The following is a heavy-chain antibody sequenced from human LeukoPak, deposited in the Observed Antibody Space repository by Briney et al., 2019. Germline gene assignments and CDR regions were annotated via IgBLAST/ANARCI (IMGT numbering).Heavy chain of an antibody. V-gene: IGHV1-2*02. J-gene: IGHJ4*02. CDR3: ARDNYKDY. CDR1: GYTFTGYY. CDR2: INPNSGGT. Sequence: ASVKVSCKTSGYTFTGYYIHWMRQAPGQGLQWMGWINPNSGGTNYAQKFQGRVTMTRDTSISTAYMDLSRLRSDDTAVYYCARDNYKDYWGQGTLVTVSS. D-gene: IGHD4-11*01.